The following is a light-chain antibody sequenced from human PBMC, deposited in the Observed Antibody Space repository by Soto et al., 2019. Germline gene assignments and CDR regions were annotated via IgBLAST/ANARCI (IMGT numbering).Light chain of an antibody. J-gene: IGKJ5*01. V-gene: IGKV3D-15*01. CDR1: QSIHTS. CDR3: QQYYNWPRT. Sequence: TQSPATLSLSPGERATLSCRASQSIHTSLAWYQQKSGKPPRLVIYDSTLRANGVPDRFGGSRSGTEFTLTTNSLQAEDCAVYYCQQYYNWPRTFGQGTRL. CDR2: DST.